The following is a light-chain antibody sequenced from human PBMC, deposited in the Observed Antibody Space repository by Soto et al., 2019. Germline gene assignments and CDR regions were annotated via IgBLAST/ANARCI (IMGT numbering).Light chain of an antibody. Sequence: QSVLTQPPSASGTPGQRVTISCSGSSSNIGSNYVYWYQQLPGTAPKLLIYRNNQRPSGVPDRFSGSKSDTSASLAISGLRSEDEADYYCAAWDDSLSVIYVFGTGTKVTVL. CDR2: RNN. V-gene: IGLV1-47*01. J-gene: IGLJ1*01. CDR1: SSNIGSNY. CDR3: AAWDDSLSVIYV.